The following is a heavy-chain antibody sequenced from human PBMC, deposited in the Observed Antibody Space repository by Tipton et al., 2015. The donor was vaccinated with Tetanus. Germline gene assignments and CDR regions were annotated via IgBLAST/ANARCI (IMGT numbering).Heavy chain of an antibody. V-gene: IGHV1-2*02. CDR3: SRTGLYLSSNAFDL. J-gene: IGHJ3*01. CDR2: INPNNGGT. CDR1: GDTFNTYA. D-gene: IGHD2/OR15-2a*01. Sequence: QSGAEVKKPGSSVKVSCKASGDTFNTYAINWMRQAPGQGLEWMGGINPNNGGTYLAQKFQGRVTLTTATSINTAYMELSRLRSDDTAIFFCSRTGLYLSSNAFDLWGQGTMVTVSS.